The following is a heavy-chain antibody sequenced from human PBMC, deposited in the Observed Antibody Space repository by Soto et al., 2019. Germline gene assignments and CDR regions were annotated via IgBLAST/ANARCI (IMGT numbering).Heavy chain of an antibody. D-gene: IGHD6-19*01. V-gene: IGHV4-39*01. Sequence: QLQLQESGPRLVKPSETLSLTCSVSGGSISSSIYYWGWIRQPPGKGLEWIASIHYSGINYYNPSLESRVTISVDTSKNQFSLQLYSVTAADTAIYYCAKSVTGTLDWGQGTLVTVSS. CDR3: AKSVTGTLD. CDR2: IHYSGIN. J-gene: IGHJ4*02. CDR1: GGSISSSIYY.